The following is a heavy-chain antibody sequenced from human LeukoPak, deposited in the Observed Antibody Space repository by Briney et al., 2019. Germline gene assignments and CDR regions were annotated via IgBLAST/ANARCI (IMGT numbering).Heavy chain of an antibody. J-gene: IGHJ4*02. Sequence: PSETLSLTCTVSGGSISSSGYFWGWVRQPPGKGLEWIGSIYYSGGTYYNPSLKSRVTISVDASKNQFSLKLSSVTAADTAAYYCAKQQLVRCFDYWGQGTLVTVSS. V-gene: IGHV4-39*01. D-gene: IGHD6-13*01. CDR2: IYYSGGT. CDR3: AKQQLVRCFDY. CDR1: GGSISSSGYF.